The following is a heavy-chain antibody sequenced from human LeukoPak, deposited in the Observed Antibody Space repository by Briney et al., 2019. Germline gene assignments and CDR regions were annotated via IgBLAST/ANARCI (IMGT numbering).Heavy chain of an antibody. V-gene: IGHV3-23*01. J-gene: IGHJ4*02. CDR1: GLTLSCYA. CDR2: ISRGGVNT. CDR3: ANDYDSSGSYEGY. D-gene: IGHD3-22*01. Sequence: YVSLSGAASGLTLSCYAMSWVLPAPGKGLKWVSLISRGGVNTHYADSVKGRFTISRDTSKNTLYLQVNSLRPEDTAVYYCANDYDSSGSYEGYWGQGTLVTVSS.